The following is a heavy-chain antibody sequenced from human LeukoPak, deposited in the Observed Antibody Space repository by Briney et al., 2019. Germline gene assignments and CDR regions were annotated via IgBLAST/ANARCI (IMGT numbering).Heavy chain of an antibody. V-gene: IGHV4-39*01. CDR2: IYYTGST. Sequence: PSETLSLTCTVSGGSISSSSYYWGWIRQPPGEGLEWIGSIYYTGSTYYSPSLKSRVTISADTSKNEFSLKLSSVTAADTAVYYCTSEISSASKCWGQRALVTVSS. CDR3: TSEISSASKC. J-gene: IGHJ4*02. CDR1: GGSISSSSYY. D-gene: IGHD6-6*01.